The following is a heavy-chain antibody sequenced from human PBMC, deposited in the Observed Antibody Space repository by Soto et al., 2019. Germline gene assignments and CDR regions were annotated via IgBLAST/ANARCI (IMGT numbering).Heavy chain of an antibody. Sequence: SETLSLTCAVSGVSIHNSHSFWGWIRQPPGRGLEFIGSVYHSGGSYYNPSLKGRVTISVDTSNNQISLRVNSVTAADTAVYYCGRVVEGATRHTDSDSWGQGMLVTVSS. CDR2: VYHSGGS. D-gene: IGHD2-15*01. CDR3: GRVVEGATRHTDSDS. V-gene: IGHV4-39*02. J-gene: IGHJ5*02. CDR1: GVSIHNSHSF.